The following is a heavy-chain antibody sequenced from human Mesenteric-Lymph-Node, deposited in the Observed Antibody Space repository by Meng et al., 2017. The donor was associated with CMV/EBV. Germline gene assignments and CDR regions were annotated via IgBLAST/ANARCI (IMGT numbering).Heavy chain of an antibody. Sequence: GESLKISCTASGSTFSNYAMTWVRQAPGKGLEWVSGIYADGGSTFYADSVKGRFTISRDNPKNTLYLQTSSLRAEDTAVYYCAKHYDSSDSVWGQGTMVTVSS. CDR2: IYADGGST. J-gene: IGHJ3*01. D-gene: IGHD3-22*01. V-gene: IGHV3-23*03. CDR3: AKHYDSSDSV. CDR1: GSTFSNYA.